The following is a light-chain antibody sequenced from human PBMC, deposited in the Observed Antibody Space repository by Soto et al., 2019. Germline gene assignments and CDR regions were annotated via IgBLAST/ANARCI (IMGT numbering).Light chain of an antibody. CDR3: AAWDDSLNGWV. J-gene: IGLJ3*02. CDR2: YDD. Sequence: QLVLTQPPSVSEAPRQRVTISCSGSSSNIGNNAINWYQQLPGKAPKLLIYDDLLPSGVSDRFSGSKSGTSASLAISGLQSEDEADYYCAAWDDSLNGWVFGGGTKLTVL. V-gene: IGLV1-36*01. CDR1: SSNIGNNA.